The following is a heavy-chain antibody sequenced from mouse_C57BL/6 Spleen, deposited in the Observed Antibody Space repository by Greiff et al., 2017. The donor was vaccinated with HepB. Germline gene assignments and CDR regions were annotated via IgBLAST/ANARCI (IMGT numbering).Heavy chain of an antibody. CDR2: IHPSDGDT. CDR3: AIGDYDGGWFAY. V-gene: IGHV1-74*01. J-gene: IGHJ3*01. Sequence: QVQLQQPGAELVKPGASVKVSCKASGYTFTSYWMHWVKQRPGQGLEWIGRIHPSDGDTNYNQKFKGKATLTVDKSSSTAYMQLSSLTSEDSAVYYCAIGDYDGGWFAYWGQGTLVPVSA. CDR1: GYTFTSYW. D-gene: IGHD2-4*01.